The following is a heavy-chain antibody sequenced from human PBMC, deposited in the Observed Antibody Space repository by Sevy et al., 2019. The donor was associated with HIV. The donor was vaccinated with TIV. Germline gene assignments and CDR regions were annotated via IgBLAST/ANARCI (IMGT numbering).Heavy chain of an antibody. CDR3: ARGNGQETREYYFDY. J-gene: IGHJ4*02. CDR1: GFTFSSNA. Sequence: GGSLRLSCAASGFTFSSNAMHWVRQAPGKGLEWVAVISYDGSNKYYADSVKGRFTISRDNSKNTLYLQMNSLRAEDTAVYYCARGNGQETREYYFDYWGQGTLVTVSS. D-gene: IGHD1-1*01. CDR2: ISYDGSNK. V-gene: IGHV3-30-3*01.